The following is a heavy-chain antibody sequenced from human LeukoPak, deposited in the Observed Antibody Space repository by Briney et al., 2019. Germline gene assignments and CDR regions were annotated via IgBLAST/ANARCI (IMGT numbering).Heavy chain of an antibody. D-gene: IGHD6-6*01. CDR1: GYTFTSYG. Sequence: GASVKVSCKASGYTFTSYGISWVRQAPGQGLEWMGGIIPIFGTANYAQKFQGRVTITTDESTSTAYMELSSLRSEDTAVYYCARDRSAYSSSPDAFDIWGQGTMVTVSS. CDR3: ARDRSAYSSSPDAFDI. V-gene: IGHV1-69*05. J-gene: IGHJ3*02. CDR2: IIPIFGTA.